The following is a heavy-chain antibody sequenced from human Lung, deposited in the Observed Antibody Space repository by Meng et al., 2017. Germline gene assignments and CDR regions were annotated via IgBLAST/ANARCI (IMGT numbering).Heavy chain of an antibody. J-gene: IGHJ4*02. V-gene: IGHV4-4*02. CDR2: IYHSGST. CDR1: GGSISSDNW. Sequence: GQLPGLAPGRGKPSGTLPRPLPVPGGSISSDNWWSWVRQPPGKGLEWIGEIYHSGSTNYNPSLKSRITISVDKPKNQFSLTLSSVTAADTAVYYCTKNDFYCLGYWGQGTLVTVSS. CDR3: TKNDFYCLGY. D-gene: IGHD2-21*01.